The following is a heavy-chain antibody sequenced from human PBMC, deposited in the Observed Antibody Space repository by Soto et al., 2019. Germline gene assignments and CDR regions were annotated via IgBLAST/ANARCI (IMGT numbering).Heavy chain of an antibody. D-gene: IGHD4-17*01. Sequence: GGSLRISCTASGFNFSSYAMSWVRQAPGKCLEWVSAIIGSGGSTYYADSVKGRFTISRDISKNTLYLQMNSLRAEDTAVYYCAKESRNYGGNSDYWGQGTLVTVSS. CDR3: AKESRNYGGNSDY. CDR1: GFNFSSYA. V-gene: IGHV3-23*01. J-gene: IGHJ4*02. CDR2: IIGSGGST.